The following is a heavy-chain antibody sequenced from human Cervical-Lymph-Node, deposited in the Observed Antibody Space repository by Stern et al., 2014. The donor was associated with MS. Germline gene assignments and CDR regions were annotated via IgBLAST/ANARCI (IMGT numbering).Heavy chain of an antibody. CDR2: VVPVFGTT. D-gene: IGHD6-13*01. CDR1: GGTFSKFP. Sequence: VQLVESGAEVTKPGSSVKVSCKASGGTFSKFPSSWVRQAPGQGLEWLGGVVPVFGTTTFAQEFRCRVTITADVATSTVYMELSSLRSDDTAVYYCALSSETSDRWYSLGYDLWGQGTLVTVSS. CDR3: ALSSETSDRWYSLGYDL. V-gene: IGHV1-69*01. J-gene: IGHJ5*02.